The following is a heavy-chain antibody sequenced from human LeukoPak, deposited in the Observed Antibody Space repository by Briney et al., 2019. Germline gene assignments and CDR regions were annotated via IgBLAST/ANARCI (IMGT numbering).Heavy chain of an antibody. CDR1: GYSFTSYW. J-gene: IGHJ3*02. CDR3: ARPRDSSGPRGAFDI. Sequence: GGSLKISCKGSGYSFTSYWIGWVRQMPGKGLEWMGIIYPGDSDTRYSPSFQGQVTISADKSISTAYLQWSSLKASDTAMFYCARPRDSSGPRGAFDIWGQGTMVTVSS. CDR2: IYPGDSDT. D-gene: IGHD3-22*01. V-gene: IGHV5-51*01.